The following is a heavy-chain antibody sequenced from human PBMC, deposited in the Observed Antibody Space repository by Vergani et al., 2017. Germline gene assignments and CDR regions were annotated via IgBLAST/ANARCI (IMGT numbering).Heavy chain of an antibody. D-gene: IGHD3-16*01. CDR3: ARHDSGHYDASYYGLDV. Sequence: QVQLHQSGPGLVKPSQTLSLTCAISGDRVSNKSAGWNWIRQSPSRGLEWLGRTYFMSKWYNDYAASVKSRMTINSDTSKNQFSLKLSSVTAADSAVYYCARHDSGHYDASYYGLDVWGQGTTVTVSS. CDR1: GDRVSNKSAG. J-gene: IGHJ6*02. CDR2: TYFMSKWYN. V-gene: IGHV6-1*01.